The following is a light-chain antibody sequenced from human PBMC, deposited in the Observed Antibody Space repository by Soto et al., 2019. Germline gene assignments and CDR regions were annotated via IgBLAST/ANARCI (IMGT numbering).Light chain of an antibody. V-gene: IGKV3-11*01. Sequence: DIVLTQSPATLSLSPGERATLSCRASQSISSVLAWYQQKGGQAPRLLIYDASNRATGITARFSGSGSGTDFNLTISSLVPEDFAVYYCQHRYNWPLTFGGGSKVEIK. CDR2: DAS. CDR1: QSISSV. J-gene: IGKJ4*01. CDR3: QHRYNWPLT.